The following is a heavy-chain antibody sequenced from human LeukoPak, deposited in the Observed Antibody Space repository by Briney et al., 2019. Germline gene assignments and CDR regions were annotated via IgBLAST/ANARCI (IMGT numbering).Heavy chain of an antibody. Sequence: GGSLRLSCAASGFTLSSYALSWVRQAPGKGLEWVSSSSGSDGSAYYADSVKGRFTISRDTSRNSLYLRMHSLRPEDTAVYYCAKDVEATITSEGYYFDHWGQGALVTVSS. D-gene: IGHD5-12*01. CDR3: AKDVEATITSEGYYFDH. CDR1: GFTLSSYA. CDR2: SSGSDGSA. J-gene: IGHJ4*02. V-gene: IGHV3-23*01.